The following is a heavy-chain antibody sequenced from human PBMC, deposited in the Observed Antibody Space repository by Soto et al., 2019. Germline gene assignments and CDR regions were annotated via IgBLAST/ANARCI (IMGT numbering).Heavy chain of an antibody. J-gene: IGHJ4*02. D-gene: IGHD1-26*01. V-gene: IGHV3-33*01. CDR3: ARDRPVGASEDY. Sequence: QVQLVESGGGVVQPGRSLRLSCAASGFTFSSYGMHWVRQAPGKGLEWVAVIWYDGSNKYYADSVKGRVTISRDNSKNALYLQMNSLRAEDTAVYYCARDRPVGASEDYWGQGTLVTVSS. CDR1: GFTFSSYG. CDR2: IWYDGSNK.